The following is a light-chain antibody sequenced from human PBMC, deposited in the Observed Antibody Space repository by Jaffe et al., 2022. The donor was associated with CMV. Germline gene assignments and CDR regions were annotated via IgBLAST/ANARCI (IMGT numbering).Light chain of an antibody. Sequence: EVVLTQSPGTLSLSSGERATLSCRASQHLTSSYLGWYQQKPGQAPRLLIYGASTRATGVPDRFSGSGSGTDFTLTISRLEPDDFAVYYCQQYLTSPLTFGGGTRVEI. J-gene: IGKJ4*01. CDR2: GAS. CDR1: QHLTSSY. V-gene: IGKV3-20*01. CDR3: QQYLTSPLT.